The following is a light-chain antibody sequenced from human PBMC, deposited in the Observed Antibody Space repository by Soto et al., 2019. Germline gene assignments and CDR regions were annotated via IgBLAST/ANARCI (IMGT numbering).Light chain of an antibody. CDR3: QQYGSSPA. CDR2: DAS. Sequence: EIVLTQSPGTLSLSPGERATLSCRASQSVSSGYLAWYQHKPGQAPRLLIYDASSRATGIPDRFSGSGSGTDFTLTISSLEPEDCAVYYCQQYGSSPAFGGGTKVEIK. J-gene: IGKJ4*01. CDR1: QSVSSGY. V-gene: IGKV3-20*01.